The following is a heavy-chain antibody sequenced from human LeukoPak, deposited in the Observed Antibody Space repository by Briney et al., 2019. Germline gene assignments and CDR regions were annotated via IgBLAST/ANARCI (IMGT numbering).Heavy chain of an antibody. Sequence: GRSLGLSCAASGFTFSSYAMSWVRQAPGKGLEWVSGISGSGGSTYYADSVKGRFTISRDNSKNTLYLQMNSLGAEDTAVYYCARDSQYSNYGWAFDIWGQGTMVTVSS. J-gene: IGHJ3*02. CDR1: GFTFSSYA. D-gene: IGHD4-11*01. V-gene: IGHV3-23*01. CDR2: ISGSGGST. CDR3: ARDSQYSNYGWAFDI.